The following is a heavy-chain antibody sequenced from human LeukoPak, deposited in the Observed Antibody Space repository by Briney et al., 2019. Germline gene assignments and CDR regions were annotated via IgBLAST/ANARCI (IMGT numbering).Heavy chain of an antibody. Sequence: GGSLRLSCAASGFTFSSYWMSWVRQAPGKGLEWVANIKQDGSEKYYVDSVKGRFTISRDNAKNSLYLQMNSLRAEDTAVYYCAREFVVVVIPQPYAFDIWGQGTMVTVSS. CDR3: AREFVVVVIPQPYAFDI. CDR2: IKQDGSEK. D-gene: IGHD3-22*01. CDR1: GFTFSSYW. V-gene: IGHV3-7*01. J-gene: IGHJ3*02.